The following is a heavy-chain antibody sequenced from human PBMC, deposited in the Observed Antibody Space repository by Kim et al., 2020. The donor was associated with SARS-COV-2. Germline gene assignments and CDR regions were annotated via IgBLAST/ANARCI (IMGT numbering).Heavy chain of an antibody. CDR1: GGSFSGYY. CDR3: ARVGGRFGDYYYGMDV. V-gene: IGHV4-34*01. D-gene: IGHD3-10*01. Sequence: SETLSLTCAVYGGSFSGYYWSWIRQPPGKGLECIGEINHSGSTNYNPSLKSRVTISVDTSKNQFSLKLSSVTAADTAVYYCARVGGRFGDYYYGMDVWGQGTTVTVSS. CDR2: INHSGST. J-gene: IGHJ6*02.